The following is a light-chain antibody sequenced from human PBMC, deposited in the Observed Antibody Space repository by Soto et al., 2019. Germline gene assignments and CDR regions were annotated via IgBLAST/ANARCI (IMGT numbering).Light chain of an antibody. CDR1: TSDVGDYNY. CDR3: SSYTSRSSVI. CDR2: NVS. Sequence: QSVLTQPASVSGSPGQSITISCTATTSDVGDYNYVSWYQQYPGKAPKPIIYNVSNRPSGVSNRFSGSTSGDTASLTISGLQAEDEADYYCSSYTSRSSVIFGGGTQLTVL. V-gene: IGLV2-14*01. J-gene: IGLJ2*01.